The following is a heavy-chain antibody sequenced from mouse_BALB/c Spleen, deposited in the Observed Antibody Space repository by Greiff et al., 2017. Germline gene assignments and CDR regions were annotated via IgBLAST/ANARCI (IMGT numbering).Heavy chain of an antibody. CDR2: ISSGGSYT. CDR1: GFTFSSYT. J-gene: IGHJ1*01. V-gene: IGHV5-6-4*01. Sequence: EVQLVESGGGLVKPGGSLKLSCAASGFTFSSYTMSWVRQTPEKRLEWVATISSGGSYTYYPDSVKGRFTISRDNAKNTLYLQMSSLKSEDTAMYYCTRDNYGSRGGYFDVWGAGTTVTVSS. D-gene: IGHD1-1*01. CDR3: TRDNYGSRGGYFDV.